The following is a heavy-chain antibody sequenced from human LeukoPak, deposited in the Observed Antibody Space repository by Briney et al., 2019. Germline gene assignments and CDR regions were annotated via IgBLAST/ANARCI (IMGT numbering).Heavy chain of an antibody. V-gene: IGHV3-30*03. J-gene: IGHJ4*02. CDR1: GFTFSSYG. Sequence: GRSLRLSCAASGFTFSSYGMHWVRQAPGKGLEWVAVISYDGSNKYYADSVKGRFTISRDNSKNTLYLQMNSLRAKDTAVYYCAIYGSGPFDYWGQGTLVTVSS. D-gene: IGHD3-10*01. CDR3: AIYGSGPFDY. CDR2: ISYDGSNK.